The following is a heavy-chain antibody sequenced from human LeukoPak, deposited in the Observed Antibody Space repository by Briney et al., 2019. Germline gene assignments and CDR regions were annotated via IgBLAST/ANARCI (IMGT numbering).Heavy chain of an antibody. V-gene: IGHV3-53*01. CDR1: EFTVSSNY. CDR3: AKDPDCTSGICYTFFDY. CDR2: IYSGNNT. Sequence: GGSLRLSCAASEFTVSSNYMSWVRQAPGKGLKWVSVIYSGNNTYYADSVKGRFTISRDNSKNTLYLQMNSLRAEDSAVYYCAKDPDCTSGICYTFFDYRGQGTLVTVSS. J-gene: IGHJ4*02. D-gene: IGHD2-8*01.